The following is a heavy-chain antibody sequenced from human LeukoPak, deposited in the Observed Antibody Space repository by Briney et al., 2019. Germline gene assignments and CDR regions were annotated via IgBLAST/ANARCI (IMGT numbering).Heavy chain of an antibody. CDR2: INPSGGST. CDR3: ARDPHRHSSSREFDY. CDR1: GYTFTSYY. D-gene: IGHD6-6*01. Sequence: ASVKVSCKASGYTFTSYYMHWVRQAPGQRLEWMGIINPSGGSTSYAQKFQGRVTMTRDTSTSTVYMELSSLRSEDTAVYYCARDPHRHSSSREFDYWGQGTLVTVSS. V-gene: IGHV1-46*01. J-gene: IGHJ4*02.